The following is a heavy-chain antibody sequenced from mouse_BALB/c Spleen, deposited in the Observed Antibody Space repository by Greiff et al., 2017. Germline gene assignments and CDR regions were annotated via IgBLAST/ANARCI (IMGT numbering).Heavy chain of an antibody. Sequence: VQLQQSGAELVRPGASVTLSCKASGYTFTDYEMHWVKQTPVHGLEWIGAIDPETGGTAYNQKFKGKATLTADKSSSTAYMELRSLTSEDSAVYYCTASTATSAMDYWGQGTSVTVSS. J-gene: IGHJ4*01. D-gene: IGHD1-2*01. V-gene: IGHV1-15*01. CDR3: TASTATSAMDY. CDR2: IDPETGGT. CDR1: GYTFTDYE.